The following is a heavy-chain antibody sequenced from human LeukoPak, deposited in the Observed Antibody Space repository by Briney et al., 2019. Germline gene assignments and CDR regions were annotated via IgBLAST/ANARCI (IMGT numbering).Heavy chain of an antibody. CDR1: GFIFSKYG. J-gene: IGHJ4*02. CDR3: AKTGTYYYGSGSPVPLYYFDY. V-gene: IGHV3-30*02. Sequence: PGGSLRLSCAASGFIFSKYGMHWVRQAPGKGLEWVAVIWYDGSNKYYADSVKGRFTISRDNSKNTLYLQMNSLRAEDTAVYYCAKTGTYYYGSGSPVPLYYFDYWGQGTLVTVSS. D-gene: IGHD3-10*01. CDR2: IWYDGSNK.